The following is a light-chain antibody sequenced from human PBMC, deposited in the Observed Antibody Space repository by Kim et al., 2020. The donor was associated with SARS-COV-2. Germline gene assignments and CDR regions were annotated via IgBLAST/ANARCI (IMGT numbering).Light chain of an antibody. CDR3: QQYNNWPYT. J-gene: IGKJ2*01. V-gene: IGKV3D-15*01. CDR2: GAS. CDR1: QSVSRN. Sequence: SWSPGQRAPLACGASQSVSRNLACYQPKPGQAPRLLIYGASTRATGIPARFSGSGSGTEFTLTISSLQSEDFVVYYGQQYNNWPYTFGQGTKLEIK.